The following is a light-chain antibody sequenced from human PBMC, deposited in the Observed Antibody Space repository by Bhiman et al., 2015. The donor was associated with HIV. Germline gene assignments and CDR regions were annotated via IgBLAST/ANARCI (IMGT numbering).Light chain of an antibody. Sequence: QSALAQPASVSGSPGQSLTISCTATGPDVGLSDYVSWYQQHAGNAPKLIIYDVRGRPSGVSNRFSGSKSGNTASLTISGLQAEDEADYYCSSLTSSITYVFGTGTNVTVL. CDR3: SSLTSSITYV. CDR2: DVR. J-gene: IGLJ1*01. V-gene: IGLV2-14*03. CDR1: GPDVGLSDY.